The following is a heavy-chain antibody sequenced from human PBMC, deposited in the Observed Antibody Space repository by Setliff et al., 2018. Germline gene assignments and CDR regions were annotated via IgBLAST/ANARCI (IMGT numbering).Heavy chain of an antibody. CDR1: SGSISYNNW. D-gene: IGHD3-3*01. CDR2: IYHTEST. Sequence: PSETLSLTCAVSSGSISYNNWWTWVRQPPGKGLEWIGEIYHTESTNYNPSLKSRVTISLDKSKNQFFLELSSVTAADTAVYYCARDDTYDFWGGHGHLDSWGQGILVTVSS. CDR3: ARDDTYDFWGGHGHLDS. J-gene: IGHJ4*02. V-gene: IGHV4-4*02.